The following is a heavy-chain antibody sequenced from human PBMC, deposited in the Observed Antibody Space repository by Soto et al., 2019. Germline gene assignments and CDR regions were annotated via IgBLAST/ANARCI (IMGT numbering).Heavy chain of an antibody. V-gene: IGHV3-23*01. D-gene: IGHD6-19*01. Sequence: EVQLLESGGGLVQPGGSLRLSCAASGFTFSSYAMSWVRQAPGKGLEWVSAISGSGGSTYYADSVKGRFTISRDNSKNTLYLQMNSLRAEDTAVYYCAKVVADGRWLAPDTEYDFDYWGQGTLVTVSS. J-gene: IGHJ4*02. CDR2: ISGSGGST. CDR1: GFTFSSYA. CDR3: AKVVADGRWLAPDTEYDFDY.